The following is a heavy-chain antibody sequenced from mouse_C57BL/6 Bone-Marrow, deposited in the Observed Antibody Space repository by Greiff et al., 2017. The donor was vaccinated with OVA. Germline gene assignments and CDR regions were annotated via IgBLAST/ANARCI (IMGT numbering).Heavy chain of an antibody. Sequence: QVQLKESGAELARPGASVKMSCKASGYTFTSYTMHWVKQRPGQGLEWIGYINPSSGYTKSNQKFKDKATLTADKSSSTAYMQLRSLTSEDSAVYYCARRSPLGPWFAYWGQGTLVTVSA. D-gene: IGHD3-1*01. J-gene: IGHJ3*01. CDR3: ARRSPLGPWFAY. V-gene: IGHV1-4*01. CDR1: GYTFTSYT. CDR2: INPSSGYT.